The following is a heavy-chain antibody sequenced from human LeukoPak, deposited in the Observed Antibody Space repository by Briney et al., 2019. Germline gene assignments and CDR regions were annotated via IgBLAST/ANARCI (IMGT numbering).Heavy chain of an antibody. CDR3: ARNRSTTHFDY. Sequence: GGSLRLSCAASGFTFSSYGMHWVRQAPGKGLEWAAMIWYDGSNTYYADSVKGRFTISRDNSKNTLFLQMDSLRAEDTAVYYCARNRSTTHFDYWGQGTLVTVSS. CDR1: GFTFSSYG. V-gene: IGHV3-33*01. J-gene: IGHJ4*02. CDR2: IWYDGSNT. D-gene: IGHD5/OR15-5a*01.